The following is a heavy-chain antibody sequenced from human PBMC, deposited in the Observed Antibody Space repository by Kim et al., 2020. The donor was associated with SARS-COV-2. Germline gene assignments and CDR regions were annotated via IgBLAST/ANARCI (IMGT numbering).Heavy chain of an antibody. D-gene: IGHD5-12*01. V-gene: IGHV4-34*01. J-gene: IGHJ5*02. CDR1: GGSFSGYY. Sequence: SETLSLTCAVYGGSFSGYYWSWIRQPPGKGLEWIGEINHSGSTNYNPSLKSRVTISVDTSKNQFSLKLSSVTAADTAVYYCARGGVEMATKGGDWFDPWGQGTLVTVSS. CDR2: INHSGST. CDR3: ARGGVEMATKGGDWFDP.